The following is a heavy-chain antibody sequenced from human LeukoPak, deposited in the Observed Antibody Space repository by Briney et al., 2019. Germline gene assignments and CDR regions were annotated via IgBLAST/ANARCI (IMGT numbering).Heavy chain of an antibody. CDR1: GGSISSSNW. CDR3: VGTTMIVVVGPDAFDI. CDR2: IYHSGST. V-gene: IGHV4-4*02. J-gene: IGHJ3*02. Sequence: PSGTLSLTCAVSGGSISSSNWWSWVRQPPGKGLEWIGEIYHSGSTNYNPSLKSRVTISVDKSKNQFSLKLTSVTAADTAVYYCVGTTMIVVVGPDAFDIWGQGTMVTVSS. D-gene: IGHD3-22*01.